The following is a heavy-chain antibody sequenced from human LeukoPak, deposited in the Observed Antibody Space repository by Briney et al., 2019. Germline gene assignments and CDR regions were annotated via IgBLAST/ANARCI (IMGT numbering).Heavy chain of an antibody. D-gene: IGHD6-13*01. CDR3: ARKYSSSWYDALDI. Sequence: SQTLSLTCAISGDTVSSNSAAWNWIRQSPSRGLEWLGRTYYRSKWYNDYAVSVKSRITINPDTSKNHFSLQLNSVTPEDTAVSYCARKYSSSWYDALDIWGQGTMVTVSS. V-gene: IGHV6-1*01. CDR1: GDTVSSNSAA. CDR2: TYYRSKWYN. J-gene: IGHJ3*02.